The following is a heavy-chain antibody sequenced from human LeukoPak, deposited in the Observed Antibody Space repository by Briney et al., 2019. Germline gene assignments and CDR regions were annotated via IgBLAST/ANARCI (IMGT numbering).Heavy chain of an antibody. CDR1: GGSISSGDYY. CDR3: ARGGPLRESGIAARPFGAYYFDY. CDR2: IYYSGST. J-gene: IGHJ4*02. D-gene: IGHD6-6*01. Sequence: PSQTLSLTCTVSGGSISSGDYYWSWIRQPPGTGLEWIGYIYYSGSTYYNPSLKSRVTISVDTSKNQFSLKLSSVTAADTAVYYCARGGPLRESGIAARPFGAYYFDYWGQGTLVTVSS. V-gene: IGHV4-30-4*01.